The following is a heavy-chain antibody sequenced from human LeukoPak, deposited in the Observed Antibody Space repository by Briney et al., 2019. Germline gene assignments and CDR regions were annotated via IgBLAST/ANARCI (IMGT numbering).Heavy chain of an antibody. J-gene: IGHJ5*02. CDR3: ARALAVAGTGGFDP. D-gene: IGHD6-19*01. V-gene: IGHV3-74*01. CDR2: INSDGSST. CDR1: GFTFSSYW. Sequence: GGSLRLSCAASGFTFSSYWMQWVRQAPGKGLVWVSRINSDGSSTSYADSVRGRFTISRDNAKNTLYLQMNSLRADDTAVYYCARALAVAGTGGFDPWGQGTLVTVSS.